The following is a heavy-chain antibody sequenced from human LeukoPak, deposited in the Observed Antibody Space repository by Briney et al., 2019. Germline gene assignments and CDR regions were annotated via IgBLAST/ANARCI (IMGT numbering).Heavy chain of an antibody. D-gene: IGHD3-22*01. V-gene: IGHV3-30*18. CDR1: GFIFSTYG. J-gene: IGHJ4*02. CDR3: AKGVHSATVVARGLDGADY. CDR2: ISYDGTNK. Sequence: GMSLRLSCAASGFIFSTYGMHWVRQAPGKGLEWVAVISYDGTNKYYRDSVKGRFTISRDNSKNSLYLQMNSLRDEDTAVYYCAKGVHSATVVARGLDGADYWGQGTLVTVSS.